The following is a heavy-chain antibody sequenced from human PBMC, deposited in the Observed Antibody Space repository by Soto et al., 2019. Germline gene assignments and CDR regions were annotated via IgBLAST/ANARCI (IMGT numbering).Heavy chain of an antibody. Sequence: QVQLVQSGGEVMQPGASVKVSCKASGYSFTSYGISWVRQAPGQGLEWMGWISPYNGNTKYAQNFQGRVTMTTDTSTYTAYMEMRSLRSDDPAVYYCARDFGSDLSAHGEVFDYWGQGTLVTVSS. CDR1: GYSFTSYG. CDR2: ISPYNGNT. J-gene: IGHJ4*02. D-gene: IGHD3-3*01. V-gene: IGHV1-18*04. CDR3: ARDFGSDLSAHGEVFDY.